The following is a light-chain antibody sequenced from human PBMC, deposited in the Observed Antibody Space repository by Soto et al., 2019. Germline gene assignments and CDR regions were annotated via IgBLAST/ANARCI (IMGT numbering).Light chain of an antibody. CDR3: SSYTSRSTVV. V-gene: IGLV2-14*01. CDR1: SSDVGGYNY. CDR2: DVS. Sequence: QSVLTQPASMSGSPGQSITISCTGTSSDVGGYNYVSWYQRHPGKAPKLMIYDVSNRPSGVSNRFSGSKYGNTASLTISGLQAEDEADYFCSSYTSRSTVVFGGGTKLTVL. J-gene: IGLJ2*01.